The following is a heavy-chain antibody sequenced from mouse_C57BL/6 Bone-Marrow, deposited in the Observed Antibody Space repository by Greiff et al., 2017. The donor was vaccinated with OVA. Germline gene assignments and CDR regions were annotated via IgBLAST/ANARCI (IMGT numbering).Heavy chain of an antibody. CDR2: INPNNGGT. CDR3: AKGYYYGTLGYFDV. Sequence: VQLQQSGPELVKPGASVKIPCKASGYTFTDYNMDWVKQSHGKSLEWIGDINPNNGGTIYNQKFKGKATLTVDKSSSTAYMELRSLTSEDTAVYYCAKGYYYGTLGYFDVWGTGTTVTVSS. J-gene: IGHJ1*03. V-gene: IGHV1-18*01. CDR1: GYTFTDYN. D-gene: IGHD1-1*01.